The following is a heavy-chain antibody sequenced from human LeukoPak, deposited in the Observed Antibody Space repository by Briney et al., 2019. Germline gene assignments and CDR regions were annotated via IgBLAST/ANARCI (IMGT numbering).Heavy chain of an antibody. D-gene: IGHD2-15*01. Sequence: SETLSLTCAVYGGSFSGYYWSWIRQPPGKGLEWIGEINHSGSTNYNPSLKSRVTMSVDTSKNQFSLKLSSVTAADTAVYYCARGNILCSGGSCSTNIDYWGQGTLVTVSS. CDR2: INHSGST. J-gene: IGHJ4*02. CDR1: GGSFSGYY. V-gene: IGHV4-34*01. CDR3: ARGNILCSGGSCSTNIDY.